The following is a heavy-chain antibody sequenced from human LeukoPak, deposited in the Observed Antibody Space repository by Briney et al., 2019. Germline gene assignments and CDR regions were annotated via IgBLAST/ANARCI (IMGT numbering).Heavy chain of an antibody. D-gene: IGHD6-13*01. CDR2: IYYSGST. CDR1: GGSISSYY. Sequence: PSETLSLTCTVSGGSISSYYWSWIRQPPGKGLEWIGYIYYSGSTNYNPSLKSRVTISVDTSKNQFSLKLSSVTAAGTAVYYCARHSSSWYLDAFDIWGQGTMVTVSS. J-gene: IGHJ3*02. V-gene: IGHV4-59*08. CDR3: ARHSSSWYLDAFDI.